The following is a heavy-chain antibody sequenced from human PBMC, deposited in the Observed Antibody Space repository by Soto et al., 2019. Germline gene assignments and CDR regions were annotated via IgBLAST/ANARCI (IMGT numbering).Heavy chain of an antibody. D-gene: IGHD6-19*01. J-gene: IGHJ4*02. V-gene: IGHV1-18*01. Sequence: ASVKVSCKASGYTFTRYSISWVRQAPGQGLEWMGWISAYNGDTNYAQKLQGRDTLTTDTSTSTAYMELRSLRADDTAIYYCARDHAGSGWFRFDYWGLGTLVTVSS. CDR2: ISAYNGDT. CDR1: GYTFTRYS. CDR3: ARDHAGSGWFRFDY.